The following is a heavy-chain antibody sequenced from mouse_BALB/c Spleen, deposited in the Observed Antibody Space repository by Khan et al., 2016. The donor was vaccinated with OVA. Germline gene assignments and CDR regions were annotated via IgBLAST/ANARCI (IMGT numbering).Heavy chain of an antibody. J-gene: IGHJ1*01. V-gene: IGHV14-3*02. CDR1: GFNIKDTY. CDR3: ARPSYDPRDFEV. CDR2: IAPANGNT. D-gene: IGHD2-3*01. Sequence: VQLKESGAELVKPGASVKLSCTASGFNIKDTYLHWVKQRPEQGLEWIGRIAPANGNTQYDPKFQGKATLTSDTSSNTSYPQLNSLTSEDTAVYYCARPSYDPRDFEVWGAGTTVTVSS.